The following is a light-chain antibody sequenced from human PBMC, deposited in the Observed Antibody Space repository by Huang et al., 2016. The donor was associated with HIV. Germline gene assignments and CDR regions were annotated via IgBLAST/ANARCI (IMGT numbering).Light chain of an antibody. CDR3: QQYYSSPFT. J-gene: IGKJ3*01. CDR2: WAS. CDR1: QTILHDSYSRNY. V-gene: IGKV4-1*01. Sequence: DIVMTQSPDSLVVSLGERATINCKSSQTILHDSYSRNYLAWYQQKPGQPPKLLIHWASSRKSGVPDRFIGSGSGTDFTLTISSLQAEDVAVYYCQQYYSSPFTFGPGTNVDI.